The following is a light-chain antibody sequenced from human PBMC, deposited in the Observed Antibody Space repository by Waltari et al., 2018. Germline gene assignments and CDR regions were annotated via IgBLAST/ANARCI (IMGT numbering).Light chain of an antibody. J-gene: IGKJ4*01. V-gene: IGKV1-9*01. Sequence: DIQLTQSPSFLSASVGDRVTITCRASQGANSYLAWFQQKPGKAPKVLVFGASTLQSGVPSRFSGSGSGTEFILTISSLQPEEIATYYCQQYQSYPITFGGGTKVETK. CDR3: QQYQSYPIT. CDR1: QGANSY. CDR2: GAS.